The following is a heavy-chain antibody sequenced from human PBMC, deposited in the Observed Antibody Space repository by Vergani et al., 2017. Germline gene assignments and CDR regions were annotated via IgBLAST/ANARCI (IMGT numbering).Heavy chain of an antibody. CDR3: ARLSYDTTPYLQGGYDC. CDR1: GFTFSSYA. CDR2: IRYDGSNQ. J-gene: IGHJ4*02. Sequence: QVQLVESVGGVVQPGGSLRLSCAASGFTFSSYAMHWVRQAPGKGLEGVAFIRYDGSNQYYADSVKGRFTISRDNSKNTLYLQMNSLRAEDTAVYYCARLSYDTTPYLQGGYDCWGQGTLVSVSS. V-gene: IGHV3-30*02. D-gene: IGHD3-22*01.